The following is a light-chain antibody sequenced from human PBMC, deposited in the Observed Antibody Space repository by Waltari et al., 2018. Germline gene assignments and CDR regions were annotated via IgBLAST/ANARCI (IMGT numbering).Light chain of an antibody. Sequence: EIVLTQSPGTLSLSPGERATLSCRASQSVSSSYLAWYQQKPGQAPRLLIHGASSRATGIPDRFSGSGSGKDVTLTISRLEPEDFAVYYCQQYGSSPRITFGQGTRLEIK. J-gene: IGKJ5*01. CDR1: QSVSSSY. CDR2: GAS. CDR3: QQYGSSPRIT. V-gene: IGKV3-20*01.